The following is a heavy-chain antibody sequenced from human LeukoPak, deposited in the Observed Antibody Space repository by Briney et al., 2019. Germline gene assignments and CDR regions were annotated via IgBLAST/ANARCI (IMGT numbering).Heavy chain of an antibody. J-gene: IGHJ1*01. D-gene: IGHD3-22*01. V-gene: IGHV3-7*01. CDR3: ATYSSLNRQEFQY. CDR2: IKTDGSEK. Sequence: PGGSLRLSCEGSGFTFSNYWKGWVRQAPGKGLQWVANIKTDGSEKYYVDSVKGRFTISRDNAKNSLYLQMNSLRAEDTAVYYCATYSSLNRQEFQYWGQGTLLTVSS. CDR1: GFTFSNYW.